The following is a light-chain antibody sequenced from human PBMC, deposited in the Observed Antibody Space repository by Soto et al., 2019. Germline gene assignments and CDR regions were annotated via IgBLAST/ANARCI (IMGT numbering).Light chain of an antibody. CDR2: LNSDGSH. Sequence: QPVLTQSPSASASLGASVKLTCTLSSGHSTYAIAWHQQQPEKGPRYLMKLNSDGSHSKGDGIPDRFSGSSSGAERFLTISSLQSEDEADYYCQTWDPGLWVFGGGTKVTVL. CDR1: SGHSTYA. CDR3: QTWDPGLWV. J-gene: IGLJ3*02. V-gene: IGLV4-69*01.